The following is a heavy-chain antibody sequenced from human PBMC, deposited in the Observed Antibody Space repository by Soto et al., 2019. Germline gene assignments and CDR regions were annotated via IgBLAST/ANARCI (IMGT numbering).Heavy chain of an antibody. D-gene: IGHD3-3*01. CDR1: GYTFSGHS. CDR2: ISASNGHT. Sequence: ASVKVSCKASGYTFSGHSISWVRQAPGQGLEWLGWISASNGHTNYAQKFQGRVNMTTDTFTSTFYMEMNSLRSDDTAVYYCARNTGSGNSGGCDDWGQGTLVTV. V-gene: IGHV1-18*04. CDR3: ARNTGSGNSGGCDD. J-gene: IGHJ4*02.